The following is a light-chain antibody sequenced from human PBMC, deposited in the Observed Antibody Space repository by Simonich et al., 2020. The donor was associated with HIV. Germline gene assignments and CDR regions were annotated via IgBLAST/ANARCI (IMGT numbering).Light chain of an antibody. Sequence: QSVLTQSPSASGTPGQRVTISCSGSSSNIGSNYVYWYQQHPGKAPKLMIYDVSKRPSGLSNRFSGYKSGNTASLTISGLQAEDEADYYCSSYTSSNTWVFGGGTKLTVL. CDR1: SSNIGSNY. CDR2: DVS. CDR3: SSYTSSNTWV. J-gene: IGLJ3*02. V-gene: IGLV2-14*01.